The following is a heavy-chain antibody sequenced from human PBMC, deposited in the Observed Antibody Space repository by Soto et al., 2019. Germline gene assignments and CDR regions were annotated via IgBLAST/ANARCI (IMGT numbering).Heavy chain of an antibody. D-gene: IGHD5-12*01. J-gene: IGHJ4*02. Sequence: QVQLVQSGAEVKKPGSSVKVSCKASGGTFSSYTISWVRQAPGQGLEWMGRIIPILGIANYAQKFQGRVTITADKSTRQAYMELISLRSEDTAVYYCASEYSGYESRVDYWGQGTLVTVSS. V-gene: IGHV1-69*02. CDR1: GGTFSSYT. CDR2: IIPILGIA. CDR3: ASEYSGYESRVDY.